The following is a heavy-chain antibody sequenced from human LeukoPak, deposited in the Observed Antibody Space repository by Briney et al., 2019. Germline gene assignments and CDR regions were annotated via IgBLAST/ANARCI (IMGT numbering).Heavy chain of an antibody. Sequence: ASVKVSCKASGYTFTSYGFNWVRQAPGQGLEGMGWISAYNGYTNYAQKLQGRVTMTTDTSTSTAYMELRSLRSDDTAVYYCARDQLSSGCDFDYWGQGTLVTVSS. CDR3: ARDQLSSGCDFDY. D-gene: IGHD6-19*01. V-gene: IGHV1-18*01. CDR2: ISAYNGYT. CDR1: GYTFTSYG. J-gene: IGHJ4*02.